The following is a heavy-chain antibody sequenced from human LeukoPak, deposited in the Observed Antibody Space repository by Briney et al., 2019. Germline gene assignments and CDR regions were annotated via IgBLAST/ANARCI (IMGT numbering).Heavy chain of an antibody. D-gene: IGHD5-12*01. V-gene: IGHV3-23*01. CDR3: VKRELYIVATT. J-gene: IGHJ5*02. CDR2: ISPGGSP. CDR1: GFTSSSNA. Sequence: GASLRLSCAASGFTSSSNAMGWVRQAPGKGLEWVSAISPGGSPYYADSMKGRFTISRDNSKNTLYLQMNSLRAEDTAVYYCVKRELYIVATTWGQGTLVTVSS.